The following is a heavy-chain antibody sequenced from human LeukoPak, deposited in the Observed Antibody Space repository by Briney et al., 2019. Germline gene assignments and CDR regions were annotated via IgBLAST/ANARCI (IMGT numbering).Heavy chain of an antibody. J-gene: IGHJ2*01. CDR1: GGSISSYY. CDR2: IYRSEST. D-gene: IGHD3-22*01. V-gene: IGHV4-59*01. Sequence: PSETLSLTCTASGGSISSYYWTWIRQPPGKGLEWIGYIYRSESTNYNPSLKSRVTISEETSKTQFSLKLTSVPAADTAVYFCARALFRYDSSSRSLHWYFDLWGRGTLVTVSS. CDR3: ARALFRYDSSSRSLHWYFDL.